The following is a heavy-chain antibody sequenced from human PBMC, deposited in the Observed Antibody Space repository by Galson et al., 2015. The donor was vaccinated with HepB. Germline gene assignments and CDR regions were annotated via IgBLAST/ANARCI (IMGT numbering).Heavy chain of an antibody. Sequence: SLRLSCAASGFTFSSYAMHWVRQAPGKGLEWVAVISYDGSNKYYADSVKGRFTISRDNSKNTLYLQMNSLRAEDTAVYYCAREGIAVAFDPWGQGTLVTVSS. CDR3: AREGIAVAFDP. CDR1: GFTFSSYA. J-gene: IGHJ5*02. D-gene: IGHD6-19*01. CDR2: ISYDGSNK. V-gene: IGHV3-30-3*01.